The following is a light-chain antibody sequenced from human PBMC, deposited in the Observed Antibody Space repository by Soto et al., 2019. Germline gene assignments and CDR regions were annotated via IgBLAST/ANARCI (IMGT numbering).Light chain of an antibody. CDR2: EGT. V-gene: IGLV2-23*01. Sequence: QSVLTQPASVSGSPGQSITISCTGTSSDVRSYDLVSWYQHHPGSAPKLMIYEGTERPSGISNRFSGSKSGNTASLTISGLQAEDEADYYCCSYAGSNTYVIFGGGTKVTVL. CDR3: CSYAGSNTYVI. J-gene: IGLJ2*01. CDR1: SSDVRSYDL.